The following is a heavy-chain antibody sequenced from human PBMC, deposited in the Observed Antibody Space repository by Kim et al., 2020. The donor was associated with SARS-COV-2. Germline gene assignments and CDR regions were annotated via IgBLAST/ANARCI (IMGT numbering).Heavy chain of an antibody. J-gene: IGHJ6*02. D-gene: IGHD2-2*01. V-gene: IGHV1-46*01. CDR3: ARGPCSSTSCFFVNYYYYGMDV. CDR1: GYTFTSYY. CDR2: INPSGGST. Sequence: ASVKVSCKASGYTFTSYYMHWVRQAPGQGLEWMGIINPSGGSTSYAQKFQGRVTMTRDTSTSTVYMELSSLRSEDTAVYYCARGPCSSTSCFFVNYYYYGMDVWGQGTTVTVSS.